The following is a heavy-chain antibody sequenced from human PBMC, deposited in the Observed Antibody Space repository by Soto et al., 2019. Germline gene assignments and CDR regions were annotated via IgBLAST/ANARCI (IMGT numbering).Heavy chain of an antibody. Sequence: GESLKISCKGSGYSFTSYWISWVRQMPGKGLEWMGRIDPSDSYTNYSPSFQGHVTISADKSISTAYLQWSSLKASDTAMYYCARHAIAVAGTFFHYYYGMDVWGQGTTVTVSS. V-gene: IGHV5-10-1*01. J-gene: IGHJ6*02. D-gene: IGHD6-19*01. CDR3: ARHAIAVAGTFFHYYYGMDV. CDR2: IDPSDSYT. CDR1: GYSFTSYW.